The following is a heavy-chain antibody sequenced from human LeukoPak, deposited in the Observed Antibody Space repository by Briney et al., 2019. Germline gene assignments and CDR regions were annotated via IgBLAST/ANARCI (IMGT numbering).Heavy chain of an antibody. CDR2: INAGTGDT. CDR3: ARGGTWPSSAGYYYYYGMDV. D-gene: IGHD6-6*01. Sequence: ASVKVSCKASGYTFTSYAMHWVRQAPGQRLEWMGWINAGTGDTKYSQKFQGRVTITRDTSTSTAYMELSSLRSEDTAVYYCARGGTWPSSAGYYYYYGMDVWGQGTTVTVSS. J-gene: IGHJ6*02. V-gene: IGHV1-3*01. CDR1: GYTFTSYA.